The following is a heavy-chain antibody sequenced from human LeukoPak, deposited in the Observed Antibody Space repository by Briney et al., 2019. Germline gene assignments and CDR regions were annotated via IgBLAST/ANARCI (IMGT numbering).Heavy chain of an antibody. V-gene: IGHV4-31*11. Sequence: SETLSLTCAVYGGSFSGYYWSWIRQHPGKGLEWIGYIYYSGSTYYNPSLKSRVTISVDTSKNQFSLKLNSVTAADTAVYYCARVRFAAYYYDSSGYYYIDYWGQGTLVTVSS. J-gene: IGHJ4*02. CDR1: GGSFSGYY. D-gene: IGHD3-22*01. CDR2: IYYSGST. CDR3: ARVRFAAYYYDSSGYYYIDY.